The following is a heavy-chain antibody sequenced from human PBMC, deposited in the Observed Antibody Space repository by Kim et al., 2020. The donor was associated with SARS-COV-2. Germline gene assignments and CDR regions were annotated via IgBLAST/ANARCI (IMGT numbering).Heavy chain of an antibody. J-gene: IGHJ4*01. V-gene: IGHV3-30*04. D-gene: IGHD3-10*01. CDR2: ISYDGSNK. CDR3: ARGTYGSGSYYAPFGY. CDR1: GFTFSSYA. Sequence: GGSLRLSCAASGFTFSSYAMHWVRQAPGRGLEWVAVISYDGSNKYYADSVKGRFTISRDNSKNTLYLQMNSLRAEDTAVYYCARGTYGSGSYYAPFGYWG.